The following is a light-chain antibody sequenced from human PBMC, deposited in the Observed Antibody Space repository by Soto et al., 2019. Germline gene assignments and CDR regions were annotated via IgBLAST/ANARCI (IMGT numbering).Light chain of an antibody. J-gene: IGKJ1*01. CDR3: PQSAISTWT. CDR1: QGVASNY. Sequence: EKVFKQAPCALSLSKGERATLSCRASQGVASNYLSWYQQKPCRAPRLLIYTASSRATGVPDRFSGSGSGTDFTLTLCRLPPAHFVVYSCPQSAISTWTFPPGTQVDI. CDR2: TAS. V-gene: IGKV3-20*01.